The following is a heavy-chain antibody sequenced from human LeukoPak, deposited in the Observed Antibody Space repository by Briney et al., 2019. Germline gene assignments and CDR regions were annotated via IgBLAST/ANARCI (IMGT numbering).Heavy chain of an antibody. Sequence: ASVKVSCKASGYTFTGYYMHWVRQAPGQGLEWMGWINPNSGGTNYAQKFQGRVTMTRDTSISTAYMELSRLRSDDTAVYYCARSVVRGVIRFTLDYWGQGTLVTVSS. CDR1: GYTFTGYY. V-gene: IGHV1-2*02. CDR2: INPNSGGT. D-gene: IGHD3-10*01. J-gene: IGHJ4*02. CDR3: ARSVVRGVIRFTLDY.